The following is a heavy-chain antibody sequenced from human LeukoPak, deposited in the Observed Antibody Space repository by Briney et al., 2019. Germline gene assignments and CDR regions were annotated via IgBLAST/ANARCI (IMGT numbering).Heavy chain of an antibody. CDR2: FDPEDGET. D-gene: IGHD3-10*01. J-gene: IGHJ4*02. V-gene: IGHV1-24*01. CDR1: GYTLTELS. CDR3: ATEIRLLLWFGELLSIPSPHFDY. Sequence: VASVKVSCKVSGYTLTELSMHWVRQAPGKGLEWMGGFDPEDGETIYAQKFQGRVTMTEDTSTDTAYMELSSLRSEDTAVYYCATEIRLLLWFGELLSIPSPHFDYWGQGTLVTVSS.